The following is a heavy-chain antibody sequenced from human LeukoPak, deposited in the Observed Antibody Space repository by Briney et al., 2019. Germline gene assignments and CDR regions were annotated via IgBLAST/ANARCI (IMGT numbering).Heavy chain of an antibody. CDR1: GYTFTNYY. J-gene: IGHJ4*02. CDR3: APSAFGY. CDR2: INPSDNST. D-gene: IGHD3-10*01. Sequence: GASVKVSCKASGYTFTNYYVHWVRQAPGQGLEWVGIINPSDNSTSYAQKFQGRVTMTWDTSTSTVYMELSSLRFEDTAVYYCAPSAFGYWGQGTLVTVSS. V-gene: IGHV1-46*01.